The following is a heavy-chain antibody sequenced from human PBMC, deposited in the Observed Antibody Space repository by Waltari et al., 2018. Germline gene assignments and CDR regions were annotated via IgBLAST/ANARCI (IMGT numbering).Heavy chain of an antibody. CDR3: AKAVLAYYYDSSGLGAFDF. Sequence: EVQVLESGGGLVQHGESLRLSCAASGFTFSSYAMNWVRRAPGKGLEWVSSISSSGGSTYYTDSVKGRFTISRDKSKKTLYLQMNSLRAEDTAVYYCAKAVLAYYYDSSGLGAFDFWGQGTLVTVSS. D-gene: IGHD3-22*01. J-gene: IGHJ4*02. V-gene: IGHV3-23*01. CDR2: ISSSGGST. CDR1: GFTFSSYA.